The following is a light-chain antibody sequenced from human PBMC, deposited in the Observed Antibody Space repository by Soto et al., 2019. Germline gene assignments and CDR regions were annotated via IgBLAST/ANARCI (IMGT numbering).Light chain of an antibody. CDR2: GAS. Sequence: EIVMTQSPATLSVSPGERATLSCRASQSVRSNLAWYQQKPGQAPRLLIYGASARATGIPARFSGSGSGTEFTLTISSLQSEDFAVYYCQQYNNRPQTFGQGTKVDIK. V-gene: IGKV3-15*01. CDR1: QSVRSN. CDR3: QQYNNRPQT. J-gene: IGKJ1*01.